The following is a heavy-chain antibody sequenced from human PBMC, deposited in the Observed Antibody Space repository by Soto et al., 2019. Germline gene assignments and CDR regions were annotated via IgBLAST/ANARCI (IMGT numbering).Heavy chain of an antibody. CDR3: AKGVSSSAWSASDN. V-gene: IGHV3-23*01. D-gene: IGHD6-19*01. CDR2: ISDSDNAT. J-gene: IGHJ4*02. CDR1: GFTFSSYA. Sequence: EVQLLESGGGLVQPGGSLRLSCAASGFTFSSYAMTWVRQAPGKGLEWVSVISDSDNATYYADSVKGRFTISRDNSKNTLYLQFTSLIAEDTAVYYCAKGVSSSAWSASDNWGQGTLVTVSS.